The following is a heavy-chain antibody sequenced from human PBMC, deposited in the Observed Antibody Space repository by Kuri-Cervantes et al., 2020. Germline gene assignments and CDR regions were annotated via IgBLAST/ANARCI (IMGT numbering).Heavy chain of an antibody. Sequence: LSLTCAASGFTFDDYAMHWVRQAPGKGLEWVSGISWNSGSIGYADSVKGRFTISRDNAKNSLYLQMNSLRAEGTALYYCARGYSYGYYYYGMDVWGQGTTVTVSS. J-gene: IGHJ6*02. CDR3: ARGYSYGYYYYGMDV. D-gene: IGHD5-18*01. V-gene: IGHV3-9*01. CDR1: GFTFDDYA. CDR2: ISWNSGSI.